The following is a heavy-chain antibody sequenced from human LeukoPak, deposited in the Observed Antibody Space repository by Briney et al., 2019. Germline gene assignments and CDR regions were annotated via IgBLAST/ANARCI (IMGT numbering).Heavy chain of an antibody. J-gene: IGHJ6*04. CDR3: AELGITMIGGV. D-gene: IGHD3-10*02. CDR2: IGSTSSNI. CDR1: GFTFSSYS. Sequence: GGSLRLSCAASGFTFSSYSMNWVRQAPGKGLEWVASIGSTSSNINYADSVEGRFTISRDNAKNSLYLQMNSLRAEDTAVYYCAELGITMIGGVWGKGTTVTISS. V-gene: IGHV3-48*01.